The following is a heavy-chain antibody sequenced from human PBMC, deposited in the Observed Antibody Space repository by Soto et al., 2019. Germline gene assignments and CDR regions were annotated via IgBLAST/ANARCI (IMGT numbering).Heavy chain of an antibody. Sequence: QITLKESGPTLVKPTQTLTLTCTFSGFSLSTSGVGVGWIRQPPGKALEWLALIYWDDDKRYSPSLKSRLTIIKDTSKNQVVLTMTNMDPVDSATYYCAQKGDGYRGFKYWGQGTLVTVSS. CDR2: IYWDDDK. CDR3: AQKGDGYRGFKY. J-gene: IGHJ4*02. D-gene: IGHD5-12*01. V-gene: IGHV2-5*02. CDR1: GFSLSTSGVG.